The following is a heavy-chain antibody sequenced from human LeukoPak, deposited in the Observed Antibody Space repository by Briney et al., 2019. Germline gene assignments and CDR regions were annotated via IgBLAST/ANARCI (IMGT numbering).Heavy chain of an antibody. CDR3: ARHVRGSSYFDY. CDR2: IYPGDSDT. V-gene: IGHV5-51*01. CDR1: AYSFSSYW. D-gene: IGHD3-10*01. Sequence: GESLKISCKGSAYSFSSYWISWVRLMPGKGLEWMGIIYPGDSDTRYSPSFQGQVTISADKSISTAYLQWSSLKASDTAMYYCARHVRGSSYFDYWGQGTLVTVSP. J-gene: IGHJ4*02.